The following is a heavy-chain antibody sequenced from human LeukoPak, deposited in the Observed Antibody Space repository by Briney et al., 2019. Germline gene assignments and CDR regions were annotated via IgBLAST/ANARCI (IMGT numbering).Heavy chain of an antibody. CDR3: ARENIVSTRGFLC. CDR1: GGSINTGDYY. J-gene: IGHJ4*02. V-gene: IGHV4-39*07. D-gene: IGHD5/OR15-5a*01. CDR2: LFYSGNM. Sequence: SETLSLTCTVSGGSINTGDYYWAWHRQPPGKGGEGIGSLFYSGNMYYSPSRKRRVTISMHTSQNQFSLNLNSVTAPDTAVYYCARENIVSTRGFLCWGQGTLVTVSS.